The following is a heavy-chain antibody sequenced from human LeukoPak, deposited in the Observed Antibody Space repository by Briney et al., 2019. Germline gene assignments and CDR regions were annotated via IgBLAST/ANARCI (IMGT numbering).Heavy chain of an antibody. CDR1: GGSISSSSYY. CDR2: IYYSGST. D-gene: IGHD3/OR15-3a*01. J-gene: IGHJ5*02. V-gene: IGHV4-39*01. CDR3: ARQEIGLRSFDP. Sequence: SETLSLTCSVSGGSISSSSYYWGWIRQPPGKGLEWIGSIYYSGSTYYNPSLKSRVTISVDTSKNQFSLNLSSVTAADTAVYYCARQEIGLRSFDPWGQGTLVTVSS.